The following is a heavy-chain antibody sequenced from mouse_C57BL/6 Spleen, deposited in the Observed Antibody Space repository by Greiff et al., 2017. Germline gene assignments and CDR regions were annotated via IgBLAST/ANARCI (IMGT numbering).Heavy chain of an antibody. V-gene: IGHV1-52*01. D-gene: IGHD2-2*01. J-gene: IGHJ2*01. CDR2: IDPSDSET. CDR3: AREGYGYVYFDY. Sequence: QVQLKQSGAELVRPGSSVKLSCKASGYTFTSYWMHWVKQRPIQGLEWIGNIDPSDSETHYDQKFKDKATLTVDKSSSTAYMQLSSLTSEDSAVYYCAREGYGYVYFDYWGQGTTLTVSS. CDR1: GYTFTSYW.